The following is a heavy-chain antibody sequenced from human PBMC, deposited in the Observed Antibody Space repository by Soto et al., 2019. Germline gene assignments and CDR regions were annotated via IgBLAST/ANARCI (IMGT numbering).Heavy chain of an antibody. D-gene: IGHD1-1*01. V-gene: IGHV3-23*01. CDR3: AKKLEVVQARNWYFDS. J-gene: IGHJ4*02. CDR1: GFTFSSYA. CDR2: ISDSGGRT. Sequence: GGSLRLSCAASGFTFSSYAMSWVRQAPGKGLEWVSAISDSGGRTYYADSVKGRFTISRDNSKNTLYLQMNSLRAEDTAVYYCAKKLEVVQARNWYFDSWGQGTLVTVSS.